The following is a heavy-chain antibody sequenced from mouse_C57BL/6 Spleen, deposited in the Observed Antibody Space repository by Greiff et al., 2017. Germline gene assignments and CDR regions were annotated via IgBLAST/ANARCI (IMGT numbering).Heavy chain of an antibody. Sequence: EVQLQQSGAELVRPGASVKLSCTASGFNIKDDYMHWVKQRPEQGLEWIGWIDPENGDTEYASKFKGKATITADTSSNTAYLQLSSQTYEDTSVYYSTAIYYGNYDYWGQGTTLTVSS. CDR3: TAIYYGNYDY. V-gene: IGHV14-4*01. CDR1: GFNIKDDY. D-gene: IGHD2-1*01. J-gene: IGHJ2*01. CDR2: IDPENGDT.